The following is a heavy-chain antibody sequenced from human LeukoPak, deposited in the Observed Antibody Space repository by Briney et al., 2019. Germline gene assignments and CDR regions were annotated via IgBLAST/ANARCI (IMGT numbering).Heavy chain of an antibody. Sequence: PGGSLRLSCAASGFTFSNYGIHWVRQAPGKGLEWVSYISSSSSTIYYADSVKGRFTISRDNAKNSLYLQMNSLRAEDTAVYYCARWYYYDSSGYYSNFDYWGQGTLVTVSS. D-gene: IGHD3-22*01. V-gene: IGHV3-48*01. CDR3: ARWYYYDSSGYYSNFDY. CDR1: GFTFSNYG. J-gene: IGHJ4*02. CDR2: ISSSSSTI.